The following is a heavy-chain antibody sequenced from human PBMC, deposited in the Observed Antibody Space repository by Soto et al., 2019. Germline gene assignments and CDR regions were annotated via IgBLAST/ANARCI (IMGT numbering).Heavy chain of an antibody. V-gene: IGHV3-15*01. CDR3: TTSLPLVGWENLKVYRCYY. D-gene: IGHD3-16*02. Sequence: VQLVESGGGFVKPGGSLRLSCAASGFTLSNAWMSWVRQAPGKGLEWVGRINSKTDGGTADYAAPVKARFTISRDDSQTTLYLQMNSLKAEDTAVYYCTTSLPLVGWENLKVYRCYYWGQGTLVTFSS. CDR2: INSKTDGGTA. J-gene: IGHJ4*02. CDR1: GFTLSNAW.